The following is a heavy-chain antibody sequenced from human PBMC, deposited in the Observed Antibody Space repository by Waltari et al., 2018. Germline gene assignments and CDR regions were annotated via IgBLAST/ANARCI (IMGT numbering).Heavy chain of an antibody. CDR1: GYSISSGYY. Sequence: QVQLQESGPGLVKPSETLSLTCAVSGYSISSGYYWGWIRQPPGKGREWIGSIYHSGSTYDNPALKSRVTISVDTSKNQFSLKLSSVTAADTAVYYCARAVHGGNGLVIRYFDLWGRGTLVTVSS. CDR3: ARAVHGGNGLVIRYFDL. V-gene: IGHV4-38-2*01. D-gene: IGHD2-15*01. CDR2: IYHSGST. J-gene: IGHJ2*01.